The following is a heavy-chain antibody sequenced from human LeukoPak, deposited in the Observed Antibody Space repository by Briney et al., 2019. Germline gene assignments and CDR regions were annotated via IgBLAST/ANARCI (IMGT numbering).Heavy chain of an antibody. Sequence: GGSLRLSCAASGFTFRSYAMSWVRQAPGKGLEWVSAISGSGGSTYYADSVKGRFTISRDNSKNTLYLQMNSLRAEDTAVYYCAKDWVLRYFDWLLSFDYWGQGTLVTVSS. CDR3: AKDWVLRYFDWLLSFDY. V-gene: IGHV3-23*01. D-gene: IGHD3-9*01. CDR1: GFTFRSYA. J-gene: IGHJ4*02. CDR2: ISGSGGST.